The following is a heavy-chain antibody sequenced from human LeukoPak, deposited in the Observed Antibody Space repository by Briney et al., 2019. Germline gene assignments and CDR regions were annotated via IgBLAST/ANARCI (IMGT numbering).Heavy chain of an antibody. CDR2: IKKDGSEK. CDR3: ATYTNWVAGDV. D-gene: IGHD7-27*01. CDR1: GXTFSDSW. J-gene: IGHJ6*02. Sequence: GGSXRLSCVASGXTFSDSWMSWVRQAPGKGLEGVADIKKDGSEKDYVDSVKGGFTISRDNAKNSLYLQMDSLRAEDTAVYYCATYTNWVAGDVWGQGTTVSV. V-gene: IGHV3-7*01.